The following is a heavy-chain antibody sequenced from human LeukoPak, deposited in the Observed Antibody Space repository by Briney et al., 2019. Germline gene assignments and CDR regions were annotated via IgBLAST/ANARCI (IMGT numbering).Heavy chain of an antibody. Sequence: ASVKVSCKASGYTFTSYDINWVRQATEQGLEWMGWMNPNSGNTGYAQKFQGRVTITRNTSISTAYMELSSLRSEDTAVYYCARGGASSIAGNEGFDYWGQGTLVTVSS. D-gene: IGHD6-6*01. CDR3: ARGGASSIAGNEGFDY. V-gene: IGHV1-8*03. CDR2: MNPNSGNT. J-gene: IGHJ4*02. CDR1: GYTFTSYD.